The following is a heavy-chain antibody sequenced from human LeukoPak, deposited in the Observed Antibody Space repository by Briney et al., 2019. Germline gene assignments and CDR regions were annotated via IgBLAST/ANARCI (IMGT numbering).Heavy chain of an antibody. CDR1: GYTFTSYY. D-gene: IGHD6-6*01. V-gene: IGHV1-2*02. CDR2: INPNSGGT. J-gene: IGHJ5*02. CDR3: ARGGSIAARYDWFDP. Sequence: ASVKVSCKASGYTFTSYYMHWVRQAPGQGLEWMGWINPNSGGTNYAQKFQGRVTMTRDTSISTAYMELSRLRSDDTAVYYCARGGSIAARYDWFDPWGQGTLVTVSS.